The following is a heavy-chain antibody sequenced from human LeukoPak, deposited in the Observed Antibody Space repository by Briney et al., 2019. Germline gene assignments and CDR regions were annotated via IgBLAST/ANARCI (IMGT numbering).Heavy chain of an antibody. CDR1: GFTFSSYS. CDR3: ARYCSGGSCYSGFDY. V-gene: IGHV3-21*01. D-gene: IGHD2-15*01. J-gene: IGHJ4*02. CDR2: ISSSSSYI. Sequence: GGSLRLSCAASGFTFSSYSMNWVRQAPGKGLEGVSSISSSSSYIYYADSVKGRFTISRDNAKNSLYLQMNSLRAEDTAVYYCARYCSGGSCYSGFDYWGQGTLVTVSS.